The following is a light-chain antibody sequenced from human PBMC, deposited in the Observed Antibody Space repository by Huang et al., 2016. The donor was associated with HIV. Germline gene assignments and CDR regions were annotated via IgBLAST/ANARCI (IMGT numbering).Light chain of an antibody. Sequence: DIQMTQSPSSLSASVGDRVTITCRASQSLNTYLNWYQQKPGKAPTLLIYATDNLQSEVPSRFSGRGSETEFTLTISSLQPDDFATYYCQQGYTTSWTFGPGTKVE. CDR1: QSLNTY. J-gene: IGKJ1*01. CDR2: ATD. CDR3: QQGYTTSWT. V-gene: IGKV1-39*01.